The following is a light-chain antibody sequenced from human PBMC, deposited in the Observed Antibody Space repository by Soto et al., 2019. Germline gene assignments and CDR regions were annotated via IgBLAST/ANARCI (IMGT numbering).Light chain of an antibody. CDR1: STDDGRFDL. J-gene: IGLJ3*02. CDR2: EGS. CDR3: CSYVASSTLV. Sequence: QSALTQPASVSGSPGQSITISCSGTSTDDGRFDLVSWYQQHPGKAPKLMIFEGSKRASGISNRFSGSTSGNTASLTISGLQAEDESDYFCCSYVASSTLVFGGGTKVTVL. V-gene: IGLV2-23*01.